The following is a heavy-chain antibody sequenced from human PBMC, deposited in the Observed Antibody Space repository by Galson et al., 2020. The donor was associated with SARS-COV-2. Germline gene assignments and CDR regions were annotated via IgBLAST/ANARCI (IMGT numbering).Heavy chain of an antibody. J-gene: IGHJ4*02. V-gene: IGHV3-23*01. CDR2: ISGGGDDT. D-gene: IGHD5-12*01. CDR1: GDTFSKYV. CDR3: VKIGRDGYNSHNY. Sequence: GGSLRLSCTASGDTFSKYVMSWVRLAPGKGPEWVAGISGGGDDTFYADSVKGRFTISRDNSKNTLSLQMRSLTVADAAAYYCVKIGRDGYNSHNYWGQGTLVTVSS.